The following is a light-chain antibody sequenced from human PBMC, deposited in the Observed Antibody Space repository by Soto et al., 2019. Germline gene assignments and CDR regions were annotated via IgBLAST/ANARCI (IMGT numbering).Light chain of an antibody. CDR3: RAWGGSFVV. J-gene: IGLJ2*01. CDR1: KLGDKY. Sequence: SELTQPPSVSASPGQTASITCSGDKLGDKYASWYQQKQAQSPVLVIYKDSKGPAGIPGRFSGSNSGNAATLTISGNLAIDEADYYCRAWGGSFVVFGGGTKLTVL. V-gene: IGLV3-1*01. CDR2: KDS.